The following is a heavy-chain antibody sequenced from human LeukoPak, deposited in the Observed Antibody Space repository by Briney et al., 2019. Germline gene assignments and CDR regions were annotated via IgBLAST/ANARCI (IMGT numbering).Heavy chain of an antibody. J-gene: IGHJ4*02. D-gene: IGHD3-10*01. V-gene: IGHV3-21*01. CDR1: GFTFSSYG. CDR2: ISGRGRYI. Sequence: PGGSLRLSCVASGFTFSSYGMNWVRQAPGKGLEWVSSISGRGRYIYYADCLKGRFTISRDNAKNSLYLQMNSLRAEDTAVYYCARDSGGGMGYYWGQGTLVTVSS. CDR3: ARDSGGGMGYY.